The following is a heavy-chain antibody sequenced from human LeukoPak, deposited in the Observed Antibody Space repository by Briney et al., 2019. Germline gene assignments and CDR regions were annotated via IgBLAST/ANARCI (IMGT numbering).Heavy chain of an antibody. V-gene: IGHV4-34*01. Sequence: ETLSLTCTVSGASISGYYWSWIRPPPGKGLEWIGEINHSGSTNYNPSLKSRVTISVDTSKNQFSLKLSSVTAADTAVYYCARQGHYYGSGSFSFDYWGQGTLVTVSS. J-gene: IGHJ4*02. CDR3: ARQGHYYGSGSFSFDY. CDR1: GASISGYY. CDR2: INHSGST. D-gene: IGHD3-10*01.